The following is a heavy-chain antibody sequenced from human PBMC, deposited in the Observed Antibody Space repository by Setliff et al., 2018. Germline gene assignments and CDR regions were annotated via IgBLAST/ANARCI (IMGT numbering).Heavy chain of an antibody. J-gene: IGHJ4*02. D-gene: IGHD6-13*01. CDR1: GGSISNSFNY. CDR2: IYYSGST. CDR3: VRESRSTWYRRDF. V-gene: IGHV4-39*07. Sequence: SETLSLTCTVSGGSISNSFNYWGWIRQSPGKGLEWIGSIYYSGSTHYNPSLRNRVTISIDTSKNQFSLKLSSMTAADTAVYYCVRESRSTWYRRDFWGQGTLVTVSS.